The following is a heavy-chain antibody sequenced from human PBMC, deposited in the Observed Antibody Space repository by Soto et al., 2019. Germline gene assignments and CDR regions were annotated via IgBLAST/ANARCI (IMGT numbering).Heavy chain of an antibody. V-gene: IGHV1-8*01. D-gene: IGHD6-13*01. CDR3: ARVRHSSSWTEYYYYMDV. Sequence: ASVKVSCKASGYTFTSYDINWVRQATGQGLEWMGWMNPNSGNTGYAQKFQGRVTMTRNTSRSTAYMELSSLRSEDTAVYYCARVRHSSSWTEYYYYMDVWGKGTTVTVSS. J-gene: IGHJ6*03. CDR2: MNPNSGNT. CDR1: GYTFTSYD.